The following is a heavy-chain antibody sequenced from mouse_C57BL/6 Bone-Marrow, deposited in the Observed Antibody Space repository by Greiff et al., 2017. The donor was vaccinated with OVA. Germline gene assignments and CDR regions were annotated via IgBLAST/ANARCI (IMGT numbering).Heavy chain of an antibody. CDR1: GFTFSDYG. CDR2: ISNLAYSI. D-gene: IGHD1-2*01. V-gene: IGHV5-15*01. Sequence: EVKLMESGGGLVQPGGSLKLSCAASGFTFSDYGMAWVRQAPRKGPEWVAFISNLAYSIYYADTVTGRFTISRENAKNTLYLEMSSLRSEDTAMYYCASFITTVGAFDVWGTGTTVTVSS. CDR3: ASFITTVGAFDV. J-gene: IGHJ1*03.